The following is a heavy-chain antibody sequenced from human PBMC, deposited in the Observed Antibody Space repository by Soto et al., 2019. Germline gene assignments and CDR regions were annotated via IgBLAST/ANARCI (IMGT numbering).Heavy chain of an antibody. CDR1: GFTFSSYS. D-gene: IGHD6-13*01. Sequence: GGSLRHSCAASGFTFSSYSMNWVRQAPGKGLEWVSSISSSSSYIYYADSVKGRFTISRDNAKNSLYLQMNSLRAEDTAVYYCARLPDYSSSWYPSAYWGQVTLVTVSS. CDR2: ISSSSSYI. V-gene: IGHV3-21*01. J-gene: IGHJ4*02. CDR3: ARLPDYSSSWYPSAY.